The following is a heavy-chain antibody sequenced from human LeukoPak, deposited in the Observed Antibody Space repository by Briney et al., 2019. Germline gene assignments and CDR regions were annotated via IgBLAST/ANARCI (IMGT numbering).Heavy chain of an antibody. CDR2: MNPNSGNT. Sequence: ASVKVSCKASGYTFTSYDINWVRQATGQGLEWMGWMNPNSGNTGYAQKFQGRVTMTRNTSISTAYMELSSLRSEDTAVYYCARATFTRITMVRGVITKEGGWFDPWGQGTLVTVSS. CDR1: GYTFTSYD. D-gene: IGHD3-10*01. CDR3: ARATFTRITMVRGVITKEGGWFDP. V-gene: IGHV1-8*01. J-gene: IGHJ5*02.